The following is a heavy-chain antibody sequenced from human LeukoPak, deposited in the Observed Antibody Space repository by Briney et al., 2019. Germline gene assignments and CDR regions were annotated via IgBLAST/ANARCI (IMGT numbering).Heavy chain of an antibody. CDR3: AREDDDSNGIDV. V-gene: IGHV3-30*04. CDR2: ISYDGKHK. J-gene: IGHJ6*02. Sequence: GGSLRLPCTASGFTFSNYAMEWVRQAPGKGLEWVALISYDGKHKYYADSMKGRFTISRDNSKNTLYLQMNSLRAEDTAVYYCAREDDDSNGIDVWGHGTTVTVSS. D-gene: IGHD4-11*01. CDR1: GFTFSNYA.